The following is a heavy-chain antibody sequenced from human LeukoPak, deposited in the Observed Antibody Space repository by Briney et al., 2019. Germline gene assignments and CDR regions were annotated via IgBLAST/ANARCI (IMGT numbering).Heavy chain of an antibody. V-gene: IGHV1-2*04. CDR3: AKSSSWYDYYYMDV. CDR2: INPNSGGT. CDR1: GYTFTGYY. J-gene: IGHJ6*03. D-gene: IGHD6-13*01. Sequence: ASVKVSCKASGYTFTGYYMHWVRQAPGQGLEWMGWINPNSGGTNYAQKFQGWVTMTRDTSISTAYMELSRLRSDDTAVYYCAKSSSWYDYYYMDVWGKGTTVTVSS.